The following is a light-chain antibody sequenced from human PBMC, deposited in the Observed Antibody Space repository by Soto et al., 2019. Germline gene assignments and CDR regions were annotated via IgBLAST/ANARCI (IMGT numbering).Light chain of an antibody. V-gene: IGKV1-39*01. Sequence: IPLSQSPAYIATSSGGTGPITSRASRTINNCLAWYQQKPGKAPKLLVYAASSLQSGVPSRFTGSGSGTHFTLTISGLQPEDFATYYCQQNYNSPATFGQGTKLDIK. CDR2: AAS. CDR3: QQNYNSPAT. CDR1: RTINNC. J-gene: IGKJ1*01.